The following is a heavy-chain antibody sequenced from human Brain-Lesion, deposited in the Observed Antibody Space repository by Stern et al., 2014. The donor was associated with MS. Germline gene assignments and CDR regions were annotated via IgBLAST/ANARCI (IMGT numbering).Heavy chain of an antibody. D-gene: IGHD3-3*01. Sequence: DQLVESGAEVTKPGASVKVSCKTSGYIFTGYYIHWVRQAPGQGLEWMAWINPNTGGTKYAQKFQGRVTMSRDTSISTAYVELSSLTSDDTAVYYCARDQRGITIFGVVTDYYYLGMDVWGQGTTVTVSS. V-gene: IGHV1-2*02. J-gene: IGHJ6*02. CDR1: GYIFTGYY. CDR2: INPNTGGT. CDR3: ARDQRGITIFGVVTDYYYLGMDV.